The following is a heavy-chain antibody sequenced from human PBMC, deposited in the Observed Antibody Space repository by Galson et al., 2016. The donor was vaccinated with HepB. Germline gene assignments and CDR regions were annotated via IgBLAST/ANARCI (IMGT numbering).Heavy chain of an antibody. D-gene: IGHD5-18*01. V-gene: IGHV3-7*04. CDR3: GRAQWIPARRAAYFDY. J-gene: IGHJ4*02. CDR2: VKQDGSEK. Sequence: SLRLSCAASGFPLSSFWMNWVRQAPGKGLQWVANVKQDGSEKYYAESVKGRFTISRDNARNSMVLKMNRLPPDDTAVYYCGRAQWIPARRAAYFDYWGQGILVTVSS. CDR1: GFPLSSFW.